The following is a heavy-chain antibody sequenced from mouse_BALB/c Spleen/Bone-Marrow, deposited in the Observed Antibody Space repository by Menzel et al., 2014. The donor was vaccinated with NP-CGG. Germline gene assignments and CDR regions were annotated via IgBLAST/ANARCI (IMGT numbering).Heavy chain of an antibody. Sequence: EVKLVESGPELVKPEASVKISCKASGYSFTGYFMNWVKQSHGKSLEWIGRINPYNGDTFYNQKFKGKATLTVDKSSSTAHMELLSLTSEDSAVYYCGRGDDYDGDFDRWGQGTTLTVSS. V-gene: IGHV1-37*01. CDR3: GRGDDYDGDFDR. J-gene: IGHJ2*01. D-gene: IGHD2-4*01. CDR1: GYSFTGYF. CDR2: INPYNGDT.